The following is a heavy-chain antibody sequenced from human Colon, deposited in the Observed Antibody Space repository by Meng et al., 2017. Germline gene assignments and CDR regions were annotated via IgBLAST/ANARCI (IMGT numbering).Heavy chain of an antibody. CDR3: ARGGDWGFDY. J-gene: IGHJ4*02. D-gene: IGHD3-16*01. CDR2: AFHTGGT. CDR1: GASITTRNW. Sequence: QVHLQESCPGLVKPSETLSLTCAVSGASITTRNWWDWVRQAPGKGLEWIGDAFHTGGTSYNPSLESRLTISVDRSKNQFYLNLRSVTAADTATYYCARGGDWGFDYWGPGTLVTASS. V-gene: IGHV4-4*02.